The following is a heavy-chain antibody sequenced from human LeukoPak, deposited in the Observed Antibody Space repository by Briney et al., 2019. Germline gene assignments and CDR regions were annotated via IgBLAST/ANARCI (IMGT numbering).Heavy chain of an antibody. CDR1: GFTFSSYG. CDR3: AKTRITMVRGVIVHFDY. D-gene: IGHD3-10*01. J-gene: IGHJ4*02. V-gene: IGHV3-23*01. CDR2: ISGSGGST. Sequence: GGSLRLSCAASGFTFSSYGMSWVRQAPGKGLEWVSAISGSGGSTYYADSVKGRFTISRDNSKNTLYLQMNSLRAEDTAVYYCAKTRITMVRGVIVHFDYWGQGTLVTVSS.